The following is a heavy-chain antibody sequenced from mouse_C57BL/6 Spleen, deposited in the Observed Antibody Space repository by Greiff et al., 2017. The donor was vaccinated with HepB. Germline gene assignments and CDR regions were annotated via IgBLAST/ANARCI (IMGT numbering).Heavy chain of an antibody. CDR2: IYWDDDK. CDR3: ARRGTAHYFDY. D-gene: IGHD1-2*01. Sequence: VKLVESGPGILQSSQTLSLTCSFSGFSLSTSGMGVSWIRQPSGKGLEWLAHIYWDDDKRYNPSLKSRLTISKDTSRNQVFLKITSVDTADTATYYCARRGTAHYFDYWGQGTTLTVSS. CDR1: GFSLSTSGMG. J-gene: IGHJ2*01. V-gene: IGHV8-12*01.